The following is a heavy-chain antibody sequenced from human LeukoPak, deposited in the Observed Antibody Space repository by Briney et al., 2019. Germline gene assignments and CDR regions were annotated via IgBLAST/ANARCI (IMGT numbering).Heavy chain of an antibody. Sequence: SETLSLTCTVSGGSITSYYWSWIRQPPGKGLEWIGYTYTSGSTNYNPSLKSRVTTSVDTSKNQIPLKLSSVTAADTAVYYCARHGSARSPLGPWGQGTLVTVSS. J-gene: IGHJ5*02. D-gene: IGHD3-10*01. V-gene: IGHV4-4*09. CDR1: GGSITSYY. CDR3: ARHGSARSPLGP. CDR2: TYTSGST.